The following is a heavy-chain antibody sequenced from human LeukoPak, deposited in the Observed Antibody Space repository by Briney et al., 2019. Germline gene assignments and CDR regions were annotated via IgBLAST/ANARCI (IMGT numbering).Heavy chain of an antibody. CDR2: IYPGDSDT. J-gene: IGHJ6*02. V-gene: IGHV5-51*01. CDR3: ARMGLRDLPTMDV. D-gene: IGHD3-10*01. CDR1: GYSFTSYW. Sequence: GESLKISCQGSGYSFTSYWIGWVRQMPGKGLEWMGIIYPGDSDTRYSPSFQGQVTISADKSISTAYLQWSSLKASDTAMYYCARMGLRDLPTMDVWGQGTTVTVSS.